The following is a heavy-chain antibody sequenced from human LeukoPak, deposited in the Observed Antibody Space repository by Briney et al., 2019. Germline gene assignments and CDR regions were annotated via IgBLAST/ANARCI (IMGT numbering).Heavy chain of an antibody. CDR3: AKDWSYCSSTSCQTSFDY. CDR2: ISSSGSTI. J-gene: IGHJ4*02. CDR1: GFTFSDYY. V-gene: IGHV3-11*01. D-gene: IGHD2-2*01. Sequence: GGSLRLSCAASGFTFSDYYMSWIRQAPGKGLEWVSYISSSGSTIYYADSVKGRFTISRDNAKNSLYLQMNSLRADDTAVYYCAKDWSYCSSTSCQTSFDYWGQGTLVTVSS.